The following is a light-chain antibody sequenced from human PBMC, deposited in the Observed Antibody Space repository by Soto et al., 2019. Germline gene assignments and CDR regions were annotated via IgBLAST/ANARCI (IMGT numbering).Light chain of an antibody. Sequence: DIQMTQSPSTLSASVGDRVTITRRASQSISSWLAWDQQKPGKGHKVLIFDASSLESGVPSRFSGSVSATEFPLTISSLQPDDFATDYCQPYSTYPWTVGQGTKLDIK. CDR1: QSISSW. J-gene: IGKJ1*01. CDR2: DAS. V-gene: IGKV1-5*01. CDR3: QPYSTYPWT.